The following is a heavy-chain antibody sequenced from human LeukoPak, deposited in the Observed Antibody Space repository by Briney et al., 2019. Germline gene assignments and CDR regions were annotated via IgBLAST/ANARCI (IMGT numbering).Heavy chain of an antibody. CDR3: ARGQITSTL. Sequence: GGSLRLSCAASGFTFSNYWMTWVRQAPGKGLEWVANIKKGENEKHYVDSVKGRFTISRDNAKNSLYPQMNSLRAEDTAVYYCARGQITSTLWGQGTLVTVSA. CDR1: GFTFSNYW. V-gene: IGHV3-7*01. CDR2: IKKGENEK. J-gene: IGHJ4*02.